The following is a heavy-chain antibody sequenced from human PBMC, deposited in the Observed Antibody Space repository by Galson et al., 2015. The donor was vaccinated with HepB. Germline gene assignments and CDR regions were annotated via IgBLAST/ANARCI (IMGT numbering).Heavy chain of an antibody. J-gene: IGHJ6*02. Sequence: SVKVSCKASGYTFTSYYMHWVRQAPGQGLEWMGIINPSGGSTSYAQKFQGRVTMTRDTPTSTVYMELSSLRSEDTAVYYCARDRGYDFWSGYYFRAEYYYGMDVWGQGTTVTVSS. CDR3: ARDRGYDFWSGYYFRAEYYYGMDV. CDR1: GYTFTSYY. CDR2: INPSGGST. D-gene: IGHD3-3*01. V-gene: IGHV1-46*01.